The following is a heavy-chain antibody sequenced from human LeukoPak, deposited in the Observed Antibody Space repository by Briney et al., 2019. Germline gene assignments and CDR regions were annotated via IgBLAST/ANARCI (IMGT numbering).Heavy chain of an antibody. J-gene: IGHJ5*02. CDR3: ARDQTVAGTCWFDP. CDR1: GGTFSSYA. CDR2: IIPIFGTA. V-gene: IGHV1-69*05. D-gene: IGHD6-19*01. Sequence: SVKVSCKASGGTFSSYAISWVRQAPGQGLEWMGGIIPIFGTANYAQKFQGRVTMTRDTSISTAYMELSRLRSDDTAVYYCARDQTVAGTCWFDPWGQGTLVTVSS.